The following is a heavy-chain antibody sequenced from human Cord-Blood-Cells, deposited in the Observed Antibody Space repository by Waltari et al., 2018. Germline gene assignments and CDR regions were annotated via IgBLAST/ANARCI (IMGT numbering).Heavy chain of an antibody. CDR2: INPNSGGT. CDR3: ARSKDYYGSGSYFDY. CDR1: GYTFTRYY. J-gene: IGHJ4*02. D-gene: IGHD3-10*01. V-gene: IGHV1-2*02. Sequence: QVQLVQSGAEVKKPGASVKVSCKASGYTFTRYYIHWVRQAPGQGLEWMGWINPNSGGTNYAQKFQGRVTMTRDTSISTAYMELSRLRSDDTAVYYCARSKDYYGSGSYFDYWGQGTLVTVSS.